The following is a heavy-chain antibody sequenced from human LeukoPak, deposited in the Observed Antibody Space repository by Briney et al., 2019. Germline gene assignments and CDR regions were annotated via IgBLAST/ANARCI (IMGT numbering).Heavy chain of an antibody. CDR2: ITSSGSTI. V-gene: IGHV3-48*03. CDR1: GFTFSSYE. CDR3: ARAVGFWSGYYWFDP. J-gene: IGHJ5*02. Sequence: GGSLRLSCAASGFTFSSYEMTWVRQAPGKGLEWVSYITSSGSTIYHADSVKGRFTISRDNVKNSLYLQMSSLRAEDTAVYYCARAVGFWSGYYWFDPWGQGTLVTVSS. D-gene: IGHD3-3*01.